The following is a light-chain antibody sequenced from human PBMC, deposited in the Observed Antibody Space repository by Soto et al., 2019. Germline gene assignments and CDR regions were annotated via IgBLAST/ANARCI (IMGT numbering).Light chain of an antibody. CDR2: GAS. CDR3: QQCGNIPPIT. J-gene: IGKJ5*01. CDR1: QSVSSSS. Sequence: EILLTQSPGTLALSPGERATLSCRASQSVSSSSLAWYQQKPGQAPGPLIYGASRRATGIPDRFSASGFGTDFALTISRLEPEDFAVYYCQQCGNIPPITFGQGTRLEIK. V-gene: IGKV3-20*01.